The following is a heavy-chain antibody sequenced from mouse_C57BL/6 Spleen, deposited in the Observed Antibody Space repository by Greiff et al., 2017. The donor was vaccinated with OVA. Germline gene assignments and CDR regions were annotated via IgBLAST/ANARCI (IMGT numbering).Heavy chain of an antibody. V-gene: IGHV1-64*01. J-gene: IGHJ4*01. D-gene: IGHD1-1*01. CDR3: ASLITTNAMDY. CDR1: GYTFTSYW. CDR2: IHPNSGST. Sequence: VQLQQPGAELVKPGASVKLSCKASGYTFTSYWLHWVKQRPGQGLAWIGMIHPNSGSTNYNEKFKSKATLTVDKSSSTAYMQLSSLTSEDSAVYYCASLITTNAMDYWGQGTSVTVSS.